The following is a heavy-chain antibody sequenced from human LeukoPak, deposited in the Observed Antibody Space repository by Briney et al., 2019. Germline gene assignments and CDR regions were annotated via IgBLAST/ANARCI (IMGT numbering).Heavy chain of an antibody. D-gene: IGHD3-22*01. Sequence: GGSLRLSCAASGFTFSSYWMHWVRHAPGKGLVWVSRINSDGSSTSYADSVKGRFTISRDNAKNTLYLQMNSLRAEDTAVYYCARDKEGPDSSGYYYVGAFDIWGQGTMVTVSS. V-gene: IGHV3-74*01. J-gene: IGHJ3*02. CDR3: ARDKEGPDSSGYYYVGAFDI. CDR2: INSDGSST. CDR1: GFTFSSYW.